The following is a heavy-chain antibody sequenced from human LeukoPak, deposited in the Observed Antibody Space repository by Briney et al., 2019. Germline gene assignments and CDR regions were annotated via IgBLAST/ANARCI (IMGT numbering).Heavy chain of an antibody. D-gene: IGHD6-6*01. V-gene: IGHV3-23*01. CDR3: AKAQEYSSSSPGY. CDR1: GFTFSSYA. Sequence: GGSLRLSCAASGFTFSSYAMSWVRQAPGKGLEWVSAISGSGGSTYYADSVKGRFAISRDNSKNTLYLQMNSLRAEDTAVYYCAKAQEYSSSSPGYWGQGTLVTVSS. CDR2: ISGSGGST. J-gene: IGHJ4*02.